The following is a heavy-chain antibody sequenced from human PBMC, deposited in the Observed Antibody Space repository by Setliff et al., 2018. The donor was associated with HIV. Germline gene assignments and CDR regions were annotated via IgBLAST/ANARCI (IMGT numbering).Heavy chain of an antibody. D-gene: IGHD2-15*01. Sequence: PSETLSLTCAVSGGSISSSNWWSWVRQPPGKGLEWIGEIYHSGSTNYNPSLKSRVTISVDTSKNQFSLKLSSVTAADTAVYFCARSQETSVAATEIWGQGTMVTVSS. V-gene: IGHV4-4*02. J-gene: IGHJ3*02. CDR1: GGSISSSNW. CDR2: IYHSGST. CDR3: ARSQETSVAATEI.